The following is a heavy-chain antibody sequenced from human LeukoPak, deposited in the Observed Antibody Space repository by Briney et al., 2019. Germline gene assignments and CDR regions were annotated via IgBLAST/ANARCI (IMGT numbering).Heavy chain of an antibody. CDR3: ARDFGGNSYWYFDL. Sequence: GGSLRLSCAASGFTFSSYSMNWVRQAPGKGLEWVSSIGFTGGYIYYADSMKGRFTISRDNAKNSLFLQMNSLRAEDTAVYYCARDFGGNSYWYFDLWGRGTLVTVSS. J-gene: IGHJ2*01. CDR2: IGFTGGYI. D-gene: IGHD4-23*01. V-gene: IGHV3-21*01. CDR1: GFTFSSYS.